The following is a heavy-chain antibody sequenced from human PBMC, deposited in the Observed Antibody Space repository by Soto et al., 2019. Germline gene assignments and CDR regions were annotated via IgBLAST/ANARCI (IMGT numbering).Heavy chain of an antibody. Sequence: GGSLRLSCAAAGFTFSSHAMNWVRQAPGKGLEWVAVISFDGSNRYYADSQRGRLTISRDNSRNTLYLQMDNLRPDDTAIYYCARAHGPYYDSSYYGLARNYFDYWGQGTLVTVSS. CDR1: GFTFSSHA. V-gene: IGHV3-30*03. CDR3: ARAHGPYYDSSYYGLARNYFDY. D-gene: IGHD3-22*01. J-gene: IGHJ4*02. CDR2: ISFDGSNR.